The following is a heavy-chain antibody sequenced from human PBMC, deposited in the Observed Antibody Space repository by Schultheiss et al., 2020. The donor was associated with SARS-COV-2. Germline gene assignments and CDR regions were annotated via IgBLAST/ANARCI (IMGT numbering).Heavy chain of an antibody. CDR3: ARDRDSTVGGDY. V-gene: IGHV3-21*01. CDR1: GFSFSFYS. J-gene: IGHJ4*02. Sequence: GESLKISCAASGFSFSFYSMNWVRQAPGKGLEWVSSISSSSSYIYYADSVKGRFTISRDNAKNSVYLQMNSLRAEDTAVYYCARDRDSTVGGDYWGQGTLVTVSS. D-gene: IGHD3-22*01. CDR2: ISSSSSYI.